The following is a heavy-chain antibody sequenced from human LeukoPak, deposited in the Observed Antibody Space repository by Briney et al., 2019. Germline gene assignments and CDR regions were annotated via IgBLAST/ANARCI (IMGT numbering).Heavy chain of an antibody. CDR1: GYSVSSGYY. V-gene: IGHV4-38-2*02. CDR3: AREDYYDSSGYYLDC. CDR2: IYHSGST. D-gene: IGHD3-22*01. Sequence: SETLSLTCTVSGYSVSSGYYWGWIRQSPGKGLEWIGSIYHSGSTYYSPSLRSRITISVDTSKNQFSLKLSSVAAADTAVYYCAREDYYDSSGYYLDCWGQGTLVTVSS. J-gene: IGHJ4*02.